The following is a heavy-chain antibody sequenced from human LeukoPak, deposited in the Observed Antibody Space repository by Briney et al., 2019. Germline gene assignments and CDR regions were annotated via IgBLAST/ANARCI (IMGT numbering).Heavy chain of an antibody. CDR3: ARVYDYVWGSYP. J-gene: IGHJ4*02. Sequence: SETLSLTGTVSGGSISSYYWSWIRQPPGKGLEWIGYIYYSGSTNYNPSLKSRVTMSVDTSKNQFSLNLSSVTAADTAVYYCARVYDYVWGSYPWGQGTLVTVSS. CDR2: IYYSGST. CDR1: GGSISSYY. V-gene: IGHV4-59*08. D-gene: IGHD3-16*02.